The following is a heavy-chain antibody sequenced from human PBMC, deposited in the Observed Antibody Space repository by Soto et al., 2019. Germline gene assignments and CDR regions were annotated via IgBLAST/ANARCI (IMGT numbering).Heavy chain of an antibody. CDR2: TYYRSKWYN. Sequence: SETLCLTCAIAGDSVSSNSAAWNWIRQSPSRGLEWLGRTYYRSKWYNDYAVSVKSRITINPDTSKNQFSLQLNSVTPEDTAVYYCARGLSSGRNNWFDPWGQGTLVTVSS. D-gene: IGHD6-19*01. CDR3: ARGLSSGRNNWFDP. CDR1: GDSVSSNSAA. J-gene: IGHJ5*02. V-gene: IGHV6-1*01.